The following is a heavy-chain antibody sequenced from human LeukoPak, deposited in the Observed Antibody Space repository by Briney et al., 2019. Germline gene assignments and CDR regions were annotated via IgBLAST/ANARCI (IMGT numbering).Heavy chain of an antibody. D-gene: IGHD3-3*01. J-gene: IGHJ4*02. Sequence: GGSLRLSCAAFGFTFSSYAMSWVRQAPGKGLEWVSAISGSGGSTYYADSVKGRFTISRDNSKNTLYLQMNSLRAEDTAVYYCASPGAYYDFWSGYYAFDYWGQGTLVTVSS. V-gene: IGHV3-23*01. CDR1: GFTFSSYA. CDR3: ASPGAYYDFWSGYYAFDY. CDR2: ISGSGGST.